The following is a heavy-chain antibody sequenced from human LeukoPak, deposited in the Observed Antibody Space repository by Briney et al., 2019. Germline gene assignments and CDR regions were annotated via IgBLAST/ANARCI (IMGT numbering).Heavy chain of an antibody. J-gene: IGHJ4*02. D-gene: IGHD3-10*01. CDR3: ATADYYGSGRGGDSPPDH. CDR1: GFNFPIYC. Sequence: GGSLRLSCKTSGFNFPIYCMTWVRQAPGKGLEWVANIIQDGQNTDYVDSVKGRFTISRDNAKSSLYLQMNSLRVEDTAIYYCATADYYGSGRGGDSPPDHWGQGTLVTVSS. CDR2: IIQDGQNT. V-gene: IGHV3-7*01.